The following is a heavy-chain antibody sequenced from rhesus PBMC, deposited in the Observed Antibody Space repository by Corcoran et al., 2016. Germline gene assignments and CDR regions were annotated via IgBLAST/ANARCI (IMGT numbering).Heavy chain of an antibody. CDR2: IYGSGEGT. CDR3: ARDHLANPYYEDDYGYYYYGLDS. D-gene: IGHD3-9*01. Sequence: QVQLQESGPGLVKPSETLSLTCAVSGGSISDDYYWSWIRQPPGKGLEWIGYIYGSGEGTNYNPSLKNRVTISIDTSKNQFSLKLSSVTAADTAVYYCARDHLANPYYEDDYGYYYYGLDSWGQGVVVTVSS. CDR1: GGSISDDYY. J-gene: IGHJ6*01. V-gene: IGHV4-106*01.